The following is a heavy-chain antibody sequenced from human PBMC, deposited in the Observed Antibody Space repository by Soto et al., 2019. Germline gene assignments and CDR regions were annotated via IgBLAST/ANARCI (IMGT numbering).Heavy chain of an antibody. CDR2: VNPSSGNT. J-gene: IGHJ6*03. D-gene: IGHD3-10*01. Sequence: GASVKVSCKASGYTFISYDINWVRQATGQGLEWMGWVNPSSGNTGYAQKFQGRVTMTRNTSISTAYMDLSGLKSEDTAVYYCARGRNYGSGSPIDYYKDVWGKGTTVTVSS. CDR1: GYTFISYD. V-gene: IGHV1-8*01. CDR3: ARGRNYGSGSPIDYYKDV.